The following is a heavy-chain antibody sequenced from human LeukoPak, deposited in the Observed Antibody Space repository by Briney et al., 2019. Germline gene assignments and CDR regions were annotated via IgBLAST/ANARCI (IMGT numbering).Heavy chain of an antibody. CDR2: INSDGSWT. V-gene: IGHV3-74*01. D-gene: IGHD2-15*01. J-gene: IGHJ3*02. CDR1: GNYW. Sequence: GGSLRLSCAASGNYWMHWVRQAPGKGLVWVSHINSDGSWTSYADSVKGRFTISRDNSKNTLYLQMNSLRAEDTAVYYCARIVVAATPGAFDIWGQGTMVTVSS. CDR3: ARIVVAATPGAFDI.